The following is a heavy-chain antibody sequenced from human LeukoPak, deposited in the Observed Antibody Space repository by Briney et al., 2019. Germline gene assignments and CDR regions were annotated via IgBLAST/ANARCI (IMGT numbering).Heavy chain of an antibody. CDR1: GFTFSSYE. D-gene: IGHD4-11*01. J-gene: IGHJ4*02. Sequence: GGSLRLSCAASGFTFSSYEMNWVRQAPGKGLEWGSDISISGSTIYYADSVKGRFTISRDNAKNSLYLQMNSLRAEDTAVYYCTRGTPTTRDFDYWGQGTLVTVSS. CDR3: TRGTPTTRDFDY. V-gene: IGHV3-48*03. CDR2: ISISGSTI.